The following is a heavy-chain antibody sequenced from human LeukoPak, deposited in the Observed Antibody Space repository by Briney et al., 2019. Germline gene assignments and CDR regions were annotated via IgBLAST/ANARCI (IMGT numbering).Heavy chain of an antibody. J-gene: IGHJ4*02. CDR3: ARTHPKYYYDSSGSYYLDY. CDR1: GGSISSYY. D-gene: IGHD3-22*01. Sequence: SETLSLTCTVSGGSISSYYWSWIRQPPGKGLEWIGYIYYSGSTNYNPSLKSRVTISVDTSKNQFSLKLSSVTAADAAVYYCARTHPKYYYDSSGSYYLDYWGQGTLVTVSS. V-gene: IGHV4-59*08. CDR2: IYYSGST.